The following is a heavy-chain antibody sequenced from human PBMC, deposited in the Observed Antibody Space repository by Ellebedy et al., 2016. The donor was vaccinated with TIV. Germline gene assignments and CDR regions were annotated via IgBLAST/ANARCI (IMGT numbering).Heavy chain of an antibody. Sequence: ASVKVSCKASGYTFTSYGISWVRQAPGQGLEWMGRIIPILGIANYAQKFQGRVTITADKSTSTAYMELSSLRSEDTAVYYCAREAWEYCSGGSCTADYWGQGTLVTVSS. CDR3: AREAWEYCSGGSCTADY. V-gene: IGHV1-69*04. CDR2: IIPILGIA. CDR1: GYTFTSYG. D-gene: IGHD2-15*01. J-gene: IGHJ4*02.